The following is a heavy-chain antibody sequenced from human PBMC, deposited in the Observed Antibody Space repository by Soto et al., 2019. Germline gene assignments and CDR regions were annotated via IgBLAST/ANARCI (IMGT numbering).Heavy chain of an antibody. D-gene: IGHD3-10*01. Sequence: QVQLQESGPGLVKPSQTLSLTCSVSGGPMNSGTYYWTWIRQRPGKGLEWIGNIYSAGGTKYHPSLMSRVGISLDTSDDQFSLRMDAVTAADTAIYYCARETSASTRFDRWGPGILVTVSA. CDR2: IYSAGGT. CDR1: GGPMNSGTYY. V-gene: IGHV4-31*02. J-gene: IGHJ5*02. CDR3: ARETSASTRFDR.